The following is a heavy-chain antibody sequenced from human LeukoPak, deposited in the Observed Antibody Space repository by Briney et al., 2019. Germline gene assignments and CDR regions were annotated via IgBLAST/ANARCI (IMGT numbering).Heavy chain of an antibody. CDR3: AGSDDLDY. Sequence: TGRSLRLSCAASGFTFSSYAMHWVRQAPGKGLEWVAVISYDGSNKYYADSVKGRFTISRDNSKNTLYLQMNSLRAEDTAVYYCAGSDDLDYWGQGTLVTVSS. CDR1: GFTFSSYA. D-gene: IGHD1-1*01. CDR2: ISYDGSNK. J-gene: IGHJ4*02. V-gene: IGHV3-30-3*01.